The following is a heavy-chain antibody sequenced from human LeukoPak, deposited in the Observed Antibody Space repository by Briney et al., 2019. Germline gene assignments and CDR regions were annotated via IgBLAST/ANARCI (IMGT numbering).Heavy chain of an antibody. CDR2: IYYSGST. Sequence: PSETLSLTCTVSGGSISSYYWSWIRQPPGKGLEWIGYIYYSGSTNYNPSLKSRVTISVDTSKNQFSLKLSSVTAADTAVYYCARDSSGWYGIGYYGMDVWGQGTTVTVSS. D-gene: IGHD6-19*01. CDR3: ARDSSGWYGIGYYGMDV. J-gene: IGHJ6*02. V-gene: IGHV4-59*01. CDR1: GGSISSYY.